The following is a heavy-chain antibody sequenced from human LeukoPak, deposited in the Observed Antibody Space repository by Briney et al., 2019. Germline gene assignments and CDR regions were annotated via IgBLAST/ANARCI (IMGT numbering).Heavy chain of an antibody. Sequence: PSQTLSLTCIVSGDSISSGGYYWSWIRQPPGKGLEWIGYIYYSGSTNYNPSLKSRVTISVDTSKNQFSLKLSSVTAADTAVYYCARGSSIAARPWMDWGQGTLVTVSS. CDR1: GDSISSGGYY. J-gene: IGHJ4*02. CDR2: IYYSGST. D-gene: IGHD6-6*01. CDR3: ARGSSIAARPWMD. V-gene: IGHV4-61*08.